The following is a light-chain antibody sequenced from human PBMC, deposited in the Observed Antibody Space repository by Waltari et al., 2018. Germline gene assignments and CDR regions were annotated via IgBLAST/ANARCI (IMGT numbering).Light chain of an antibody. Sequence: CWAIQSVRIYVAWYQQKPGQAPRLLIYHASTRATGIPDRFSASGSGTDFSLTISRLEPEDFALYYCQQYVESPATFGQGTKVEIK. CDR1: QSVRIY. CDR3: QQYVESPAT. V-gene: IGKV3-20*01. CDR2: HAS. J-gene: IGKJ1*01.